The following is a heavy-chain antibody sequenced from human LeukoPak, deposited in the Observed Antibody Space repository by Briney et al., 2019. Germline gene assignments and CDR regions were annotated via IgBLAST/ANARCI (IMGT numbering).Heavy chain of an antibody. CDR2: INPSGGST. D-gene: IGHD3-22*01. CDR3: ARGSGYDGDY. J-gene: IGHJ4*02. Sequence: ASVTVSCKASGYTFTSYYMHWVRQAPGQGLEWMGIINPSGGSTSYAQKFQGRVTMTRDTSISTAYMELSRLKFDDTAVYYCARGSGYDGDYWGQGTLVTVSS. V-gene: IGHV1-46*01. CDR1: GYTFTSYY.